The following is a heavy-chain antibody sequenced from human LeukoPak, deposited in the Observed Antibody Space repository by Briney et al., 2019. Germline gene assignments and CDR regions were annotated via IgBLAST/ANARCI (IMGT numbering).Heavy chain of an antibody. V-gene: IGHV3-23*01. CDR2: MSGSGSST. CDR1: GFTFSSYA. CDR3: AKELSEVATTSPFDY. J-gene: IGHJ4*02. Sequence: PGGSLRLSCAASGFTFSSYAMSWVRQAPGKGLEWVSAMSGSGSSTYYADSVKGRFTISRDNSKNTLYLQMNSLRAEDTAIYYCAKELSEVATTSPFDYWGQGTLVTVSS. D-gene: IGHD5-24*01.